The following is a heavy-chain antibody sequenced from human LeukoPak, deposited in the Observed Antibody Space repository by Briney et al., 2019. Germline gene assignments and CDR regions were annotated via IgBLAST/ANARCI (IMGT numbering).Heavy chain of an antibody. Sequence: PGGSLRLSCAASGFTFSSYAMSWVRQAPGKGLEWVSGISGSGDNTYYADFVKGRFTISRDNSKNTLYVQVNSLGTEDTAAYYCAKGSYYDSSGSFYFDYWGQXTLVTVSS. V-gene: IGHV3-23*01. CDR3: AKGSYYDSSGSFYFDY. D-gene: IGHD3-22*01. CDR1: GFTFSSYA. CDR2: ISGSGDNT. J-gene: IGHJ4*02.